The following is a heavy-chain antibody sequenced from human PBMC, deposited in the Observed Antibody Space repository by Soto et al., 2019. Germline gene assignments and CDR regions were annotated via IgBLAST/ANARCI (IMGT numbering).Heavy chain of an antibody. CDR2: IDRDNGNT. V-gene: IGHV1-3*01. D-gene: IGHD2-15*01. Sequence: GASVKVSCKDSGYSLSDFAIHWVRLAPGQSLEWMGWIDRDNGNTKYSEKFQGRVTITRDTSASTAYMELSSLRSEDTAVYYCARDNCFGGTCADDAFDVWGQGTMVTVSS. CDR3: ARDNCFGGTCADDAFDV. CDR1: GYSLSDFA. J-gene: IGHJ3*01.